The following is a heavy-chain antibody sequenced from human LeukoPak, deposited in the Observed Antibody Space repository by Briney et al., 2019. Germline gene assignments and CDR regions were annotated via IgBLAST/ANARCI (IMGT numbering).Heavy chain of an antibody. CDR1: GFTVSSNS. J-gene: IGHJ4*02. V-gene: IGHV3-53*01. Sequence: GGSLRFSCTVSGFTVSSNSMSWVRQAPGKGLEWVSFIFSSTHYSDSVKGRFTISRDNSKNTLYLQMNSLRAEDTAVYYCARRAGAYSHPYDYWGQGTLVTVSS. CDR2: IFSST. CDR3: ARRAGAYSHPYDY. D-gene: IGHD4/OR15-4a*01.